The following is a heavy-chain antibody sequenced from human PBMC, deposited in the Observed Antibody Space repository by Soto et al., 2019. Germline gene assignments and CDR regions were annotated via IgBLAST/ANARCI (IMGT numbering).Heavy chain of an antibody. CDR3: ARDTELRPGPFDY. J-gene: IGHJ4*02. Sequence: QVQLVESGGGVVQPGRSLRLSCAASGFTFSSYGMHWVRQAPGKGLEWVAVIWYVGSNKYYADSVKGRFTISRDNSKNTLYLQMNSLRAEDTAVYYCARDTELRPGPFDYWGQGTLVTVSS. CDR2: IWYVGSNK. D-gene: IGHD1-26*01. V-gene: IGHV3-33*01. CDR1: GFTFSSYG.